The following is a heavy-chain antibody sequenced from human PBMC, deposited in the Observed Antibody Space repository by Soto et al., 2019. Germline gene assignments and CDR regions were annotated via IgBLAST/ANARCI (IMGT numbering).Heavy chain of an antibody. Sequence: SENLSLTCTVSGGSISSSSYYWGWIRQPPGKGLEWIGNIYYSGNTYYNPSLKSRVTISVDTSKNQFSLKLSSVTAADTAVYYCARLPLNYYGSGNSVHIDYWGQGTLVTVSS. D-gene: IGHD3-10*01. CDR1: GGSISSSSYY. CDR2: IYYSGNT. CDR3: ARLPLNYYGSGNSVHIDY. V-gene: IGHV4-39*01. J-gene: IGHJ4*02.